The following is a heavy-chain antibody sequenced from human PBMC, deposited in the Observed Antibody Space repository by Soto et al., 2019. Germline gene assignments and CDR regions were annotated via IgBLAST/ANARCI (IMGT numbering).Heavy chain of an antibody. J-gene: IGHJ4*02. Sequence: GGSLRLSCAASRFTFRNYGMHWVRQAPGKGLEWVAVIAHDGSDKYYADSMKGRFIISRDNSENTLFLNMNSLKPEDTAVYYCAKENQHLVHDYWGQGTLVTSPQ. CDR1: RFTFRNYG. CDR2: IAHDGSDK. CDR3: AKENQHLVHDY. D-gene: IGHD6-13*01. V-gene: IGHV3-30*18.